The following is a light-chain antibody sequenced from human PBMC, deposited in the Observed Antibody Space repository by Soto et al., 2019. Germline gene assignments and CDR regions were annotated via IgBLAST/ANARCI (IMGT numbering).Light chain of an antibody. V-gene: IGLV2-14*03. CDR1: SADIGAFNY. J-gene: IGLJ2*01. CDR3: SSYSTSSALV. Sequence: QSVLTQPASVSGSPGQSITISCAGTSADIGAFNYVSWYQHHPGKAPNLLIYDVSDRPSGVSTRFSASKSANTASLTISGLQADDEAEYYGSSYSTSSALVFGGGTKLTVL. CDR2: DVS.